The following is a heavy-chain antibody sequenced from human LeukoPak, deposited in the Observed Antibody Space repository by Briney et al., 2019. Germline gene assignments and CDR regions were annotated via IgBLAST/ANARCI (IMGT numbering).Heavy chain of an antibody. Sequence: GGSLRLSCAASGFTFSSYGMHWVRQAPGKGLEWVAFIRYDGSNKYYVDSVKGRFTISRDNSKNTLYLQMNSLRAEDTAVYYCASILRRVRSFDYWGQGTLVTVSS. CDR1: GFTFSSYG. CDR2: IRYDGSNK. V-gene: IGHV3-30*02. CDR3: ASILRRVRSFDY. D-gene: IGHD2-8*01. J-gene: IGHJ4*02.